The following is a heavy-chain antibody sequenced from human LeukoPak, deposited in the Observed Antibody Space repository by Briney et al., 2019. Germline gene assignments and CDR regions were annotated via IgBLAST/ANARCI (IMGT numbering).Heavy chain of an antibody. J-gene: IGHJ1*01. CDR2: GSDV. V-gene: IGHV3-7*01. CDR3: ARDQNFYDTTGEGYFQH. D-gene: IGHD3-22*01. Sequence: GSDVYYVVSVKRRFTISRDNAKKSLYLQMNSLRAEDTALYYCARDQNFYDTTGEGYFQHWGQGTLVTVSS.